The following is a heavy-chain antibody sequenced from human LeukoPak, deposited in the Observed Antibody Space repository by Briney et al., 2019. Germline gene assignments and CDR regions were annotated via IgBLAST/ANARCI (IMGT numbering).Heavy chain of an antibody. CDR1: RSTFTTYA. J-gene: IGHJ3*01. V-gene: IGHV3-23*01. Sequence: PGGSLRLSCASSRSTFTTYAINWVRQAPGKGLEWVSGISGGGDKAFYADSVNGRFTISRDNSENTLSLQMRSLRAEDTALYYSAKYLALAGTGGGFDVWGQGTRVAVSS. CDR3: AKYLALAGTGGGFDV. CDR2: ISGGGDKA. D-gene: IGHD6-19*01.